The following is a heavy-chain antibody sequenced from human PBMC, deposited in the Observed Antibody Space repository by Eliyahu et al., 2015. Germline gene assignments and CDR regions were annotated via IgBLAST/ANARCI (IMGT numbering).Heavy chain of an antibody. D-gene: IGHD3-3*01. Sequence: QLXLQESGPGLVKPSETLSLTCTVXGGSIXXSXYYWGWIXQPPGKGLEWIXSIYYSGSTYYNPSLKSRVTISVDTSKNQFSLKLSSVTAADTAVYYCARSGYYDFWSGHGAFDYWGQGTLVTVSS. J-gene: IGHJ4*02. CDR1: GGSIXXSXYY. CDR3: ARSGYYDFWSGHGAFDY. CDR2: IYYSGST. V-gene: IGHV4-39*01.